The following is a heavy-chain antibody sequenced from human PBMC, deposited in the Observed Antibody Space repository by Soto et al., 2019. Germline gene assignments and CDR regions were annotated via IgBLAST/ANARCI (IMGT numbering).Heavy chain of an antibody. V-gene: IGHV4-31*03. CDR2: IYYSGST. CDR1: GGSISSGGYY. Sequence: PSETLSLTCTVSGGSISSGGYYWSWIRQHPGKGLEWIGYIYYSGSTYYNPSLKSRVTISVDTSKNQFSLKLSSVTAADTAVYYCASQYSYGYENWFDPWGQGTLVTVSS. J-gene: IGHJ5*02. CDR3: ASQYSYGYENWFDP. D-gene: IGHD5-18*01.